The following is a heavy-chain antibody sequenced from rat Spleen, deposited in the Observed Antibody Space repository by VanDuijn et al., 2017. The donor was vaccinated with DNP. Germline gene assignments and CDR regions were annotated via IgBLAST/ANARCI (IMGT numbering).Heavy chain of an antibody. V-gene: IGHV5-29*01. CDR1: GFTFSNYG. J-gene: IGHJ4*01. CDR2: ISYDGSTT. D-gene: IGHD1-11*01. CDR3: ARRIYDSGEERAMDA. Sequence: EVQLVESGGGLVQPGRSLKLSCAASGFTFSNYGMAWVRQAPTEGLEWIASISYDGSTTYYRDSVKGRFTISRDNAKSTLYLQMDSLRSEDTATYYWARRIYDSGEERAMDAWGQGTSVTVSS.